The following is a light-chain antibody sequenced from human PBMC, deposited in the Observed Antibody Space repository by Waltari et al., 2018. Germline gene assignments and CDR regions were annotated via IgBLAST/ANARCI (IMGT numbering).Light chain of an antibody. CDR3: QQYNNWLSLT. V-gene: IGKV3-15*01. CDR1: QRVSNN. CDR2: GAS. Sequence: EIVMTQSPATLSVSPGERATLSCRASQRVSNNLAWYQQKPGQAPRLFIYGASTRATGIPARFSGSGSGTEFTLTISSLQSEDFAVYHCQQYNNWLSLTFGGGTKVEIK. J-gene: IGKJ4*01.